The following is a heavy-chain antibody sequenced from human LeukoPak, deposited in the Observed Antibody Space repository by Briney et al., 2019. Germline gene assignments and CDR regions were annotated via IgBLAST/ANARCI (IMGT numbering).Heavy chain of an antibody. CDR1: GFTFSSYS. V-gene: IGHV3-33*01. CDR3: ARDRGSYYYYGMDV. D-gene: IGHD3-10*01. CDR2: IWYDGSNK. J-gene: IGHJ6*02. Sequence: GGSLRLSCAASGFTFSSYSMHWVRQAPGKGLEWVAVIWYDGSNKYYADSVKGRFTISRDNSKNTLYLQMNSLRAEDTAVYYCARDRGSYYYYGMDVWGQGTTVTVSS.